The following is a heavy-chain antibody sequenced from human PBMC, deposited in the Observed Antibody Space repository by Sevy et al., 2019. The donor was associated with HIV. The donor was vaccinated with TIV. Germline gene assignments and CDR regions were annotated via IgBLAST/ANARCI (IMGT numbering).Heavy chain of an antibody. CDR2: IKAKIDGETT. V-gene: IGHV3-15*07. CDR1: GFNISSAS. CDR3: TTRPYDSIIDY. D-gene: IGHD3-16*01. J-gene: IGHJ4*02. Sequence: GGSRRLSCGGSGFNISSASMNWVRQAPGRGLEWVGRIKAKIDGETTDYGAPVKGRFIISRDDSRKTVYVQLNSVKSEDTAMYFCTTRPYDSIIDYWGQGTLVTVSS.